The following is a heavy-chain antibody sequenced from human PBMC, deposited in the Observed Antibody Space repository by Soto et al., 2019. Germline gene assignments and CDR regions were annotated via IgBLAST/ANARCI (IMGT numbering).Heavy chain of an antibody. CDR1: GFTFSSYS. V-gene: IGHV3-48*02. CDR2: ISSSISTM. CDR3: AREVRETAVAGFDY. Sequence: EVPLVESGGGLVQPGGSLRLSCAASGFTFSSYSMNWVRQAPGKGLEWLSYISSSISTMHYADSVKGRFTISRDNAKNSLYLQINSLRDEDTAVYYCAREVRETAVAGFDYWGQGTLVTVSS. J-gene: IGHJ4*02. D-gene: IGHD5-18*01.